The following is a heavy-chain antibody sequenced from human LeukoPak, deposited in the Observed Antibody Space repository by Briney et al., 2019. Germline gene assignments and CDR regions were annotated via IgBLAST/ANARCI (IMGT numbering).Heavy chain of an antibody. CDR2: IRYDGSNK. CDR3: AKCLRSLDYYYYMDV. Sequence: PGGSLRLSCAASGFTFSTYGMHWVRQAPGKGLEWVTFIRYDGSNKYYADSVKGRFTISGDNSKSTLYLQMNSLRAEDTAVYYCAKCLRSLDYYYYMDVWGKGTTVTVSS. J-gene: IGHJ6*03. V-gene: IGHV3-30*02. CDR1: GFTFSTYG. D-gene: IGHD3-16*01.